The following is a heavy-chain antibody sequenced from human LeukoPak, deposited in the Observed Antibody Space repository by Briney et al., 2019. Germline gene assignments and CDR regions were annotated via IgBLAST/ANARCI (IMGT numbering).Heavy chain of an antibody. CDR2: IYYSGST. Sequence: PSETLSLTCTVSGGSISSYYWSWIRQPPGKGLEWIGYIYYSGSTNYNPSLKSRVTISVDTSKNQFSLKLSSVTAADTAVYYCAREMRYCSGSSCYGLDVWGQGTTVTVSS. CDR3: AREMRYCSGSSCYGLDV. V-gene: IGHV4-59*12. J-gene: IGHJ6*02. CDR1: GGSISSYY. D-gene: IGHD2-2*01.